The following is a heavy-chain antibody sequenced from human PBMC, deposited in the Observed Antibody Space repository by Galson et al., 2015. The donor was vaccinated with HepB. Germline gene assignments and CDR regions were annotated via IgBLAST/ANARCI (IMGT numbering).Heavy chain of an antibody. V-gene: IGHV2-70*04. J-gene: IGHJ6*02. CDR1: GFSLTTSAMR. Sequence: PALVKPTQTLTLTCSCSGFSLTTSAMRVSWIRQPPGKALEWLARIDWDDKKFYSTSLRTRLTISKDTSKNQVVLTMTDMDPVDTATYFCARTSGYNYGDYYYYGMGVWGQGTTVTVSS. D-gene: IGHD5-18*01. CDR2: IDWDDKK. CDR3: ARTSGYNYGDYYYYGMGV.